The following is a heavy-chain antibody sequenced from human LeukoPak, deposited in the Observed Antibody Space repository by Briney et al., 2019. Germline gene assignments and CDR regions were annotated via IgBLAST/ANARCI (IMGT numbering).Heavy chain of an antibody. Sequence: HPGGSLRLSCAASGFTFSSYAMSWVRQAPGKGLEWVSAISASGGSTHYADSVKGRFTISRDNSKNTLYLQMNSLRAEDTAVYYCAREVVVVGATGGGFDYWGQGTLVTVSS. CDR3: AREVVVVGATGGGFDY. D-gene: IGHD1-26*01. J-gene: IGHJ4*02. V-gene: IGHV3-23*01. CDR2: ISASGGST. CDR1: GFTFSSYA.